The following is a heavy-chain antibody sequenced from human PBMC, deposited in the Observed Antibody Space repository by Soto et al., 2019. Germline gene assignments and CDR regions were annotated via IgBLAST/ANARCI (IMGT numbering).Heavy chain of an antibody. CDR2: INHSGST. CDR3: ARGSAVTYYYGSGSYGGRYYFDY. CDR1: GGSFSGYY. Sequence: SETLSLTCAVYGGSFSGYYWSWIRQPPGKGLEWIGEINHSGSTNYNPSLKSRVTISVDTSKNQFSLKLGSVTAADTAVYYCARGSAVTYYYGSGSYGGRYYFDYWGQGTLVTVSS. D-gene: IGHD3-10*01. J-gene: IGHJ4*02. V-gene: IGHV4-34*01.